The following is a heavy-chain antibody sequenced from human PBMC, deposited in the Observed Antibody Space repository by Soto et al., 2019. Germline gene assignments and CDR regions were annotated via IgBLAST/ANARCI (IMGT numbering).Heavy chain of an antibody. CDR2: ISYDGSNK. V-gene: IGHV3-30*18. J-gene: IGHJ1*01. Sequence: QVQLVESGGGVVQPGRSLRLSCAASGFTFSSYGMHWVRQAPGKGLEWVAVISYDGSNKYYADSVKGLFTISRDNSKNAPYLQMISQRAEDTAVYYCAKDPPPYCGGDCYPNGYFQHWGHGTLVTVSS. CDR3: AKDPPPYCGGDCYPNGYFQH. CDR1: GFTFSSYG. D-gene: IGHD2-21*02.